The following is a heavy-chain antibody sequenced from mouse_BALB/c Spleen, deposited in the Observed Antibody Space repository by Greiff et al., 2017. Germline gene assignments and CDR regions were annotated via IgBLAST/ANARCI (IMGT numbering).Heavy chain of an antibody. V-gene: IGHV3-6*02. J-gene: IGHJ4*01. Sequence: EVKLQESGPGLVKPSQSLSLTCSVTGYSITSGYYWNWIRQFPGNKLEWMGYISYDGSNNYNPSLKNRISITRDTSKNQFFLKLNSVTTEDTATYYCAREGHYYGSSYEAMDYWGQGTSVTVSS. CDR1: GYSITSGYY. D-gene: IGHD1-1*01. CDR3: AREGHYYGSSYEAMDY. CDR2: ISYDGSN.